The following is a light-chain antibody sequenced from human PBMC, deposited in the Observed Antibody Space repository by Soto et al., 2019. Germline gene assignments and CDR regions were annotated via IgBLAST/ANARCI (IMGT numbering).Light chain of an antibody. J-gene: IGKJ4*01. Sequence: DIVMTQSPDSLAVSLGERATINCKSSQSVLHSSNNKNYLAWYQQKPGQPPKLLIYWASTRESGVPERFSGSGSGTDFTLTISTLQAEDAAVYYCQQYYTTLTFGGGTKVEIK. V-gene: IGKV4-1*01. CDR2: WAS. CDR1: QSVLHSSNNKNY. CDR3: QQYYTTLT.